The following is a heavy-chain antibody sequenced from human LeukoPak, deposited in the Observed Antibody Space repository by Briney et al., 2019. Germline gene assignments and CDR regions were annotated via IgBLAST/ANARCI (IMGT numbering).Heavy chain of an antibody. CDR1: GYTFTSYG. Sequence: ASVEVSCKASGYTFTSYGVTWVRQAPGQGLEWMGWISGYNGNTKYAQKFQGRVTMTTDTSTSTAYIELRSLRSDDTAVYSCARDVNGGGVITSVDSWGQGTLVTVSS. J-gene: IGHJ4*02. CDR3: ARDVNGGGVITSVDS. D-gene: IGHD7-27*01. V-gene: IGHV1-18*01. CDR2: ISGYNGNT.